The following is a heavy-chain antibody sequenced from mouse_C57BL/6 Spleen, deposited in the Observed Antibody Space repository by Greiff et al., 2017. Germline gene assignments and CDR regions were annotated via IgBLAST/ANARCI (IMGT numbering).Heavy chain of an antibody. CDR1: GYTFTSYW. CDR2: IDPSDSYT. V-gene: IGHV1-59*01. D-gene: IGHD4-1*01. Sequence: QVQLQQPGAELVRPGTSVKLSCKASGYTFTSYWMHWVKQRPGQGLEWIGVIDPSDSYTNYNQKFKGKATLTVDTSSSTAYMQLSSLTSEDSAVYYCARDWDEGFDYWGQGTTLTVSS. CDR3: ARDWDEGFDY. J-gene: IGHJ2*01.